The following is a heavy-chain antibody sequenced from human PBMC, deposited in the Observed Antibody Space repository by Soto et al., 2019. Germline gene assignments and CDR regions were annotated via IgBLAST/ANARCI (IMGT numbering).Heavy chain of an antibody. J-gene: IGHJ6*03. Sequence: GGSLRLSCAASGFTFSSYAMSWVRQAPGKGLEWVSAISGSGGSTYYADSVKGRFTISRDNSKNTLYLQMNSLRAEDTAVYYCAKDRGSGYDSYYYYMDVWGKGTTVTVSS. D-gene: IGHD5-12*01. CDR3: AKDRGSGYDSYYYYMDV. CDR2: ISGSGGST. V-gene: IGHV3-23*01. CDR1: GFTFSSYA.